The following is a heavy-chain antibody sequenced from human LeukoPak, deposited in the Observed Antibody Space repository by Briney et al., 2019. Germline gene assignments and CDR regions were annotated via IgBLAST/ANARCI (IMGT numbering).Heavy chain of an antibody. CDR1: GYTFTSYY. V-gene: IGHV1-69*13. CDR2: IIPIFGTA. CDR3: ARDSGSKITMVRGTLDY. Sequence: SVKVSCKASGYTFTSYYMHLVRQAPGQGLEWMGGIIPIFGTANYAQKFQGRVTITADESTSTAYMELSSLRSEDTAVYYCARDSGSKITMVRGTLDYWGQGTLVTVSS. J-gene: IGHJ4*02. D-gene: IGHD3-10*01.